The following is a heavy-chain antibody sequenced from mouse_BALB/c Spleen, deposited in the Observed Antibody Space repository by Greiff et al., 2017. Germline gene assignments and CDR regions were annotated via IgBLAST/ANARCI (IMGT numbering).Heavy chain of an antibody. Sequence: QVQLQQSGAELVKPGASVKLSCKASGYTFTSYDINWVRQRPEQGLEWFGWIFPGDGSTKYNEKFKGKATLTTDKSSSTAYMQLSRLTSEDSAVYFCARRRDYYRYDWYFDVWGAGTTVTVSS. CDR3: ARRRDYYRYDWYFDV. D-gene: IGHD2-14*01. CDR2: IFPGDGST. J-gene: IGHJ1*01. CDR1: GYTFTSYD. V-gene: IGHV1S56*01.